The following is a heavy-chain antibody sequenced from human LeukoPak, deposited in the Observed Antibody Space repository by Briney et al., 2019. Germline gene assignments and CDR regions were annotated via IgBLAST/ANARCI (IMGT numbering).Heavy chain of an antibody. Sequence: GGSLRLSCAASGFIFSNYGMSWVRQAPGKGLEWVSAVSGSGGSTYYADSVKGRFTISRDNSKNTLYLQMNSLRAEDTAVYYCAKSTTSYFDYWGQGTLVTVSS. J-gene: IGHJ4*02. D-gene: IGHD1-26*01. CDR2: VSGSGGST. V-gene: IGHV3-23*01. CDR3: AKSTTSYFDY. CDR1: GFIFSNYG.